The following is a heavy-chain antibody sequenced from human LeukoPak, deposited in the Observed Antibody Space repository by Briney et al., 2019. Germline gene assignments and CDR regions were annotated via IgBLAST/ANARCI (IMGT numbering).Heavy chain of an antibody. CDR3: ARGRLVIGFDY. CDR2: LYISGST. CDR1: GASITSYY. J-gene: IGHJ4*02. D-gene: IGHD3-9*01. Sequence: PSETLSLTCTVSGASITSYYYTWIRLTAGRGLEWIGRLYISGSTDYNPSLKSRVTMSVDTSKNQFSLKLSSVTAADTAVYYCARGRLVIGFDYWGQGTLVTVSS. V-gene: IGHV4-4*07.